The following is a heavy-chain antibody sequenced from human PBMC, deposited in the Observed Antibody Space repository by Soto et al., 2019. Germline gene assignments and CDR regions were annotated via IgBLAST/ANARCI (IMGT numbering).Heavy chain of an antibody. V-gene: IGHV1-8*01. D-gene: IGHD2-2*01. CDR2: MNPNSGNT. CDR1: GYTFTSYD. J-gene: IGHJ5*02. CDR3: ARELGYCSSTSCYGESNWFDP. Sequence: ASVKVSCKASGYTFTSYDINWVRQATGQGLEWMGWMNPNSGNTGYAQKFQGRVTMTRNTSISTAYMELSSLRSEDTAVYYCARELGYCSSTSCYGESNWFDPWGQGTLVTVSS.